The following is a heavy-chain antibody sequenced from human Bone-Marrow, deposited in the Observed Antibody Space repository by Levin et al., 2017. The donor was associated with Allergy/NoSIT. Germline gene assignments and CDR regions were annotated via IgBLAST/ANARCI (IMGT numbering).Heavy chain of an antibody. J-gene: IGHJ6*02. D-gene: IGHD3-16*02. CDR1: GYTFSETS. V-gene: IGHV1-24*01. CDR2: FDPEQGET. CDR3: TRGVMVRLGGVIASYALDV. Sequence: GASVKVSCKVSGYTFSETSVHWVRQAPGKGLEWMGGFDPEQGETIYAQKFQGRVTMTEDTSAETAYVELSGLRSEDTAMYYCTRGVMVRLGGVIASYALDVWGQGTAVVVS.